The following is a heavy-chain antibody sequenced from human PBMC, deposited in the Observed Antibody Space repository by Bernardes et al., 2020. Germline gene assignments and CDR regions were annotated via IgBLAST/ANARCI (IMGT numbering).Heavy chain of an antibody. CDR1: GGTFSSYA. J-gene: IGHJ4*02. CDR2: IIPIFGTA. D-gene: IGHD3-22*01. Sequence: SVKVSCKASGGTFSSYAISWVRQAPGQGLEWMGGIIPIFGTANYAQKFQGRVTITADKSTSTAYMELSSLRSEDTAVYYCARDRAPGMYYYDSSGYYYFDYWGQGTLVTVSS. V-gene: IGHV1-69*06. CDR3: ARDRAPGMYYYDSSGYYYFDY.